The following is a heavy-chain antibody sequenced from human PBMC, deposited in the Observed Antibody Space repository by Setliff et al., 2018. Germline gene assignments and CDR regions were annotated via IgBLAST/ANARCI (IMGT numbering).Heavy chain of an antibody. CDR1: GGSLSSYY. D-gene: IGHD3-22*01. Sequence: PSETLSLTCTVSGGSLSSYYWSWIRQPPGKGLEWIGHIYYSGSTNYNPSLKSRVTISVDTSKNQFSLKLTSVTAADAAVYYCARARYSSGYYGGSYAYFYMDAWGKGATVTVSS. J-gene: IGHJ6*03. V-gene: IGHV4-59*08. CDR3: ARARYSSGYYGGSYAYFYMDA. CDR2: IYYSGST.